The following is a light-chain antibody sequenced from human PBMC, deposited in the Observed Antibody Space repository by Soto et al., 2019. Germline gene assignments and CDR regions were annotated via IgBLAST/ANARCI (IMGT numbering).Light chain of an antibody. J-gene: IGLJ1*01. Sequence: QSALTQPASVSGSPGQSITISCTGTSSDVGNYIYVSWYQQHPGKAPKLMIYEVSSRPSGVSNRLSGSKSGNTASLTISGLQADDEADYYCSSYTSSSTPFVFGTGTKVTVL. CDR2: EVS. CDR1: SSDVGNYIY. CDR3: SSYTSSSTPFV. V-gene: IGLV2-14*01.